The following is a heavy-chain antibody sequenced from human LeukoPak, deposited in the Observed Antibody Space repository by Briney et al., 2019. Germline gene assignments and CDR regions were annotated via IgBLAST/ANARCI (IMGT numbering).Heavy chain of an antibody. Sequence: GASVKVSCKASGYTFTSYAMHWVRQAPGQRLEWMGWINAGNGNTKYSQKFQGRVTITRDTFASTAYMELSSLRPEDTAVYYCARGYYDSSGYYYLFDYWGQGTLVTVSS. V-gene: IGHV1-3*01. CDR3: ARGYYDSSGYYYLFDY. J-gene: IGHJ4*02. CDR1: GYTFTSYA. D-gene: IGHD3-22*01. CDR2: INAGNGNT.